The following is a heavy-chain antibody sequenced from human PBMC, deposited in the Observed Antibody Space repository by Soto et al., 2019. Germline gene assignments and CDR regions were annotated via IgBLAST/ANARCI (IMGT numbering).Heavy chain of an antibody. Sequence: SETLSLTCAVYDGSLSRYYWSWIRQPPGKGLEWMGEINHRGSTNYNPSLKSRVTMSVDTYKNQFSLNLSSVTAADTAVYYCGRRFHVYYYMDVWDKGTTVTVSS. CDR1: DGSLSRYY. D-gene: IGHD3-3*01. CDR2: INHRGST. J-gene: IGHJ6*03. CDR3: GRRFHVYYYMDV. V-gene: IGHV4-34*01.